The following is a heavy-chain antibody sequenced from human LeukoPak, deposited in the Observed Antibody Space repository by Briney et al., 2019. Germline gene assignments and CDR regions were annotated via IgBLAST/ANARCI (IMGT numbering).Heavy chain of an antibody. D-gene: IGHD3-10*01. J-gene: IGHJ4*02. CDR3: ARDAKYYYGSRTFFFYEY. CDR2: IDSSGTT. CDR1: GGSFTTYY. V-gene: IGHV4-4*07. Sequence: SETLSLTCTVSGGSFTTYYWSWIRQPAGKGLEWIGHIDSSGTTNYNPSLKSRVTMSTDASKNQFSLKLSSVTAADTAIYYCARDAKYYYGSRTFFFYEYWGQGTLLTVSS.